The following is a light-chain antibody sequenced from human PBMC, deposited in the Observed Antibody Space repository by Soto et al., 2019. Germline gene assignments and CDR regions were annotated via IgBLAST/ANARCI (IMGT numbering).Light chain of an antibody. CDR3: QQSYNSPRT. V-gene: IGKV1-39*01. CDR2: TAS. Sequence: DIPVTQSPSSVSASVGDRVTMSCHTSQNISDYLHWYQQKSGKPPKLLIYTASTLNSGVPSRFRGSGSGADFTLTISGLQPEDFATYWCQQSYNSPRTFGQGTKVEV. J-gene: IGKJ1*01. CDR1: QNISDY.